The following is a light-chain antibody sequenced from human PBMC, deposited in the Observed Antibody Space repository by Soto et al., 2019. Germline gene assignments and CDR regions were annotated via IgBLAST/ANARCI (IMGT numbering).Light chain of an antibody. V-gene: IGKV1-39*01. Sequence: DIRMTQSPSSLSASVADRVTITCRASQSISNYLNWYQQKPGKAPKLLIYAASSLQSGVPSRFSGSGSGTDFTLTISSLQPEDFATYYCQQSYSTPYTLGQGTKLEIK. CDR1: QSISNY. J-gene: IGKJ2*01. CDR3: QQSYSTPYT. CDR2: AAS.